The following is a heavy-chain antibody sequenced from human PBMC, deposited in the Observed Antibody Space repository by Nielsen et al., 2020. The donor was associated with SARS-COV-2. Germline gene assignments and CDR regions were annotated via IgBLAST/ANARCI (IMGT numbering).Heavy chain of an antibody. CDR2: ISSSSSYI. V-gene: IGHV3-21*01. D-gene: IGHD6-13*01. CDR1: GFTFSSYS. CDR3: ARFGTAAGLDY. J-gene: IGHJ4*02. Sequence: GESLKISCAASGFTFSSYSMNWVRQAPGKGLEWVSSISSSSSYIYYADSVKGRFTISRDNAKNSLYLQMNSLRAEDTAVYYCARFGTAAGLDYWGQGTLVTVSS.